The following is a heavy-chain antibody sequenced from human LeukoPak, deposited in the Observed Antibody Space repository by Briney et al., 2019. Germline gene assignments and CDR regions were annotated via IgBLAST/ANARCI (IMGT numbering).Heavy chain of an antibody. V-gene: IGHV3-21*04. CDR3: ARYCRALFRSSTSCLDAFDI. CDR2: ISSSTRYI. CDR1: GFTFSNYN. J-gene: IGHJ3*02. Sequence: GGSLRLSCADSGFTFSNYNINWVRQAPGQGLEWVSSISSSTRYIYYADSVKGRFTISRDNSKNTLYLQMNSLRAEDTAVYYCARYCRALFRSSTSCLDAFDIWGQGTMVTVSS. D-gene: IGHD2-2*01.